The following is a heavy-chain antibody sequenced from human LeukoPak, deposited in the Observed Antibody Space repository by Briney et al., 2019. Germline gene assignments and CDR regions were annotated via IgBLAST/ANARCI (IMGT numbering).Heavy chain of an antibody. D-gene: IGHD5-18*01. CDR2: IIPIFGTA. Sequence: SVKVSCKASGGTFSSYAISWVRQAPGQGLEWMGGIIPIFGTANYAQKFQGRVTITADKSTSTAYMELSSLRSEDTAVYYCARGGRYSYGYSYYYYYMDVWGKGTTVTVSS. J-gene: IGHJ6*03. CDR1: GGTFSSYA. CDR3: ARGGRYSYGYSYYYYYMDV. V-gene: IGHV1-69*06.